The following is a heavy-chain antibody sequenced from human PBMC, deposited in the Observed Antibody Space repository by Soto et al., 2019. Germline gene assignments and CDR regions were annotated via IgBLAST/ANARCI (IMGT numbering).Heavy chain of an antibody. CDR1: GGSISSGSYY. J-gene: IGHJ5*02. Sequence: QLQLQESGPGVVKPSETLSLTCSVSGGSISSGSYYWGWIRQTPGRGLEWIASMYHGGTTYSNPSLKSRVTISVDTSKNQFSLRLTSVTAADTAVYYCARRGVRAAATNWFEPWGQGTLVTVSS. D-gene: IGHD6-13*01. V-gene: IGHV4-39*01. CDR3: ARRGVRAAATNWFEP. CDR2: MYHGGTT.